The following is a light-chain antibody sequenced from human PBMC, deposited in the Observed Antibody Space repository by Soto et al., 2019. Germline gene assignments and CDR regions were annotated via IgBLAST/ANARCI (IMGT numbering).Light chain of an antibody. CDR1: QSVSSSY. CDR3: QQYGRSPNT. V-gene: IGKV3-20*01. J-gene: IGKJ4*01. CDR2: GAS. Sequence: EIVLTQSPGTLSLSPGERATLSCRASQSVSSSYLAWYQQKPGQAPRLLIYGASSRATGSPDRFSGSGSGTVFTLTISRLEPEDFAVYYCQQYGRSPNTFGGGTKVEIK.